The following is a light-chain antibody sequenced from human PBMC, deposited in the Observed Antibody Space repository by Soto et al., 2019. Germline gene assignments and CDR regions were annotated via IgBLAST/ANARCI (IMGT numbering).Light chain of an antibody. J-gene: IGKJ4*01. CDR2: AAS. CDR3: QKYNSAPPIT. V-gene: IGKV1-27*01. Sequence: DIQMTQSPSSLSASVGDRVTITCRESQGISNYLAWYQQKPGKVPKLLIYAASTLQSGVPSRFSGSGSGTDYTLTISSLQPEDVATYYCQKYNSAPPITFGGGTKVEIK. CDR1: QGISNY.